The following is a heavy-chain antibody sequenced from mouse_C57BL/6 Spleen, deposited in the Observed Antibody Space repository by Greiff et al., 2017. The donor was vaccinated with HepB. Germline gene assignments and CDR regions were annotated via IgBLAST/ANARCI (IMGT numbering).Heavy chain of an antibody. J-gene: IGHJ3*01. D-gene: IGHD1-1*01. CDR2: IDPNSGGT. V-gene: IGHV1-72*01. CDR1: GYTFTSYW. Sequence: QVQLKQPGAELVKPGASVKLSCKASGYTFTSYWMHWVKQRPGRGLEWIGRIDPNSGGTKYNEKFKSKATLTVDKPSSTAYMQLSSLTSEDSAVYYCAREGRNYGSSPHWFAYWGQGTLVTVSA. CDR3: AREGRNYGSSPHWFAY.